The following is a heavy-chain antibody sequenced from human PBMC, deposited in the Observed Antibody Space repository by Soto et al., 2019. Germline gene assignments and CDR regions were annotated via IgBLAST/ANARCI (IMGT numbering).Heavy chain of an antibody. Sequence: GGSLRLSCAASGFTFSSYAMGWVRQGPGKGLEWVAVVSIGGSTHYADSVRGRFTISRDNSKNTLSLQMNSLTAEDTAVYFCAKRRGAGGHFDYWVQGALVTVSS. J-gene: IGHJ4*02. V-gene: IGHV3-23*01. CDR2: VSIGGST. CDR1: GFTFSSYA. D-gene: IGHD2-15*01. CDR3: AKRRGAGGHFDY.